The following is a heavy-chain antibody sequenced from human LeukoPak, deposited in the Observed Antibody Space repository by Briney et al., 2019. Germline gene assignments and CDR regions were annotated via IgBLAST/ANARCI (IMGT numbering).Heavy chain of an antibody. CDR3: ARAGGEAAAAIDAFDI. D-gene: IGHD2-2*02. V-gene: IGHV1-18*01. Sequence: GASVKVSCKASSYTFTRYGISWVRQAPGQGLEWMGWISGSNGNTNYAQKFQGRVSMTADTSTSTAYMELRSLRSDDTAVYYCARAGGEAAAAIDAFDIWGQGTMVTVSS. CDR1: SYTFTRYG. J-gene: IGHJ3*02. CDR2: ISGSNGNT.